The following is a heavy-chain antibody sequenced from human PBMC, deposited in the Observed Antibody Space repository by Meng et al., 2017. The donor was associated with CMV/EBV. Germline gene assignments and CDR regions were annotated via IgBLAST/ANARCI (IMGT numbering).Heavy chain of an antibody. CDR1: GFTFSNYW. Sequence: EVQLVESGGDLVQPGGALRLSCAASGFTFSNYWMHWVRQAPGKGLVWVSRINGDGSSISYADSVKGRFTISRDNAKNTLYLQMNSLRPEDTAVYYCARGVAEFLGWEMGFWGQGPLVTVYS. CDR2: INGDGSSI. CDR3: ARGVAEFLGWEMGF. V-gene: IGHV3-74*01. J-gene: IGHJ4*02. D-gene: IGHD1-26*01.